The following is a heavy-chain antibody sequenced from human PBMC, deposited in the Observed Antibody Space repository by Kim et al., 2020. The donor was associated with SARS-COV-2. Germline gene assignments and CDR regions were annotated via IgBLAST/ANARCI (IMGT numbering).Heavy chain of an antibody. D-gene: IGHD2-2*01. CDR2: INAGNGNT. J-gene: IGHJ4*02. V-gene: IGHV1-3*01. CDR1: GYTFTSYA. CDR3: ARDKDQLLSFDY. Sequence: ASVKVSCKASGYTFTSYAMHWVRQAPGQRLEWMGWINAGNGNTKYSQKFQGRVTITRDTSASTAYMELSSLRSEDTAVYYCARDKDQLLSFDYWGQGTLVTVSS.